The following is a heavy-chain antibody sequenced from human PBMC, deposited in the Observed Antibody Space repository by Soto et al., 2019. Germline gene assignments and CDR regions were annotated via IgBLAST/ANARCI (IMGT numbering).Heavy chain of an antibody. CDR1: GFTFSSYS. V-gene: IGHV3-48*02. J-gene: IGHJ5*02. CDR3: ARDPLAEDSRGSRA. CDR2: ISSSSSTI. D-gene: IGHD3-22*01. Sequence: EVQLVESGGGLVQPGGSLRLSCAASGFTFSSYSMNWVRQAPGKGLEWVSYISSSSSTIYYADSVKGRFTISRDNARNSLYLQMNSLRDEGTAVDYCARDPLAEDSRGSRAWGEGTLVNGSS.